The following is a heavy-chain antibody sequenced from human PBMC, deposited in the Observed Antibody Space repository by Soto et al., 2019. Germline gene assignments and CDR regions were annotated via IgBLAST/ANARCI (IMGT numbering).Heavy chain of an antibody. CDR2: IDGDSGGT. CDR1: GYTFTNYY. J-gene: IGHJ6*02. V-gene: IGHV1-2*04. CDR3: ARTPNNGRAGVYGMDV. D-gene: IGHD1-26*01. Sequence: QVQLMQSGAEVKKPGASVKVSCKASGYTFTNYYINWVRQAPGQGLEWLGGIDGDSGGTSYAQKFQGWVTMTRDTSINTAYMELSRLTSDDTGVYYCARTPNNGRAGVYGMDVWGQGTTVTVSS.